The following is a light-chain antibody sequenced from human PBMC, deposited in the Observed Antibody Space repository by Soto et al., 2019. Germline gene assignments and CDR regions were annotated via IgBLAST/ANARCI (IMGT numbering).Light chain of an antibody. V-gene: IGLV2-14*01. CDR1: STDVGSCNY. Sequence: QSALIQPASVSGSPGQSITISCTGTSTDVGSCNYVSWYQQYPGKAPKLLIYEVTYRPSGLSHRFSGSKSGNTASLTIAGLQAEDEADYYCSSCTSSNTLYVFGSGTKLTVL. J-gene: IGLJ1*01. CDR3: SSCTSSNTLYV. CDR2: EVT.